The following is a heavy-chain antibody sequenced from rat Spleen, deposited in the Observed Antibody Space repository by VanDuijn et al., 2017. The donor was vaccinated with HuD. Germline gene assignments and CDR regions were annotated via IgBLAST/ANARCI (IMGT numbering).Heavy chain of an antibody. CDR1: GFTFSNYY. V-gene: IGHV5-25*01. D-gene: IGHD1-12*02. J-gene: IGHJ1*01. CDR2: ITNASGRT. CDR3: ARINYYDGTYY. Sequence: EVQLVESGGGLVQPGRSLKLSCAASGFTFSNYYMAWVRQAPTKGLEWVASITNASGRTYYPDSVKGRFTISRDTAQNTLYLQMNSLRSEDTATYYCARINYYDGTYYWGPGTMVTVSS.